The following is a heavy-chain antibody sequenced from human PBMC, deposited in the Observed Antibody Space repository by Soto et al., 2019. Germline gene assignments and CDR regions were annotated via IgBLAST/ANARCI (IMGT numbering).Heavy chain of an antibody. CDR1: GGSISSSSYY. CDR2: IYYSGST. J-gene: IGHJ4*02. Sequence: PSETLSLTCTGSGGSISSSSYYWGWIRQPPGKGLEWIGSIYYSGSTYYNPSLKSRVTISVDTSKNQFSLRLSSVTAADTAVYYCARRGTVVAGFDYWGQGTLVTVSS. CDR3: ARRGTVVAGFDY. D-gene: IGHD6-19*01. V-gene: IGHV4-39*01.